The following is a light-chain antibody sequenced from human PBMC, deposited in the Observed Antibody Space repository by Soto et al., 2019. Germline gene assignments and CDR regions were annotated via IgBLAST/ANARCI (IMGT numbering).Light chain of an antibody. CDR2: DAS. J-gene: IGKJ3*01. Sequence: DIQMTQSPSSLSASVGDRVTITCQASQAINNYLHWYQQKPGKPPKLLIYDASNLEAGVPSRFSGGGSGTDFTFSITSLQPEDVATYYCQQYESLPPLFGPGTTVQIK. CDR3: QQYESLPPL. CDR1: QAINNY. V-gene: IGKV1-33*01.